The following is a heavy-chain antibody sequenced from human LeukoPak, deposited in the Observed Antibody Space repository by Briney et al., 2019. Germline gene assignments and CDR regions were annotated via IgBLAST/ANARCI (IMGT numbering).Heavy chain of an antibody. J-gene: IGHJ4*02. CDR1: GDSISSSSYY. Sequence: SETLSLTCTVSGDSISSSSYYWGWIRQPPGKGLEWIVSIYYSGSTYYNPSLKSRVTISVDTSKNQFSLKLSSVTAEDTAVYYCARKIAAAGPSLIDYWGQGTLVTVSS. CDR2: IYYSGST. D-gene: IGHD6-13*01. V-gene: IGHV4-39*01. CDR3: ARKIAAAGPSLIDY.